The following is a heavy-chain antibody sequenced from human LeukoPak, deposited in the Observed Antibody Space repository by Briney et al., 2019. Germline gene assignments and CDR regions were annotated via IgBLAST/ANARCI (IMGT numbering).Heavy chain of an antibody. CDR2: ISSSGSTI. D-gene: IGHD3-10*01. CDR1: GFTFSSYE. CDR3: ARKVRGVIGFDY. V-gene: IGHV3-48*03. J-gene: IGHJ4*02. Sequence: GGSLRLSCAASGFTFSSYEMNWVRQAPGKGLEWVSYISSSGSTIYYADSVKGRFTISRVNAKNSLYLQMNSLRAEDTAVYYCARKVRGVIGFDYWGQGTLVTVSS.